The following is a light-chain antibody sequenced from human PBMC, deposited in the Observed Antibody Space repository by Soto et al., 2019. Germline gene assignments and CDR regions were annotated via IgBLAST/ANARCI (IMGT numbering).Light chain of an antibody. CDR1: SSDVGAYKY. Sequence: QSALTQPPSASGSPGQSVTISCTGTSSDVGAYKYVSWYQQYPGKAPKLMIYEVSKRPSGVPDRFSGSKSGNTASLTVSGLQAEDEADYYCTSYAGSNIGVFGGRTKLTVL. V-gene: IGLV2-8*01. CDR3: TSYAGSNIGV. CDR2: EVS. J-gene: IGLJ3*02.